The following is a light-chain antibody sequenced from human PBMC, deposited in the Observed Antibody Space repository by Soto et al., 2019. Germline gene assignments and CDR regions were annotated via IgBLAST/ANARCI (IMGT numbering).Light chain of an antibody. V-gene: IGLV2-14*01. CDR1: SSDVGDFKY. J-gene: IGLJ1*01. Sequence: QSALTQPASVSGSPGQSITISCTGTSSDVGDFKYVSWYRHHPGRAPKLLIYEVSHRPSGISNRFSGSKSGNTAFLAISGLQAEDEADYYCTSYTSSSTYVFGTGTQLTVL. CDR3: TSYTSSSTYV. CDR2: EVS.